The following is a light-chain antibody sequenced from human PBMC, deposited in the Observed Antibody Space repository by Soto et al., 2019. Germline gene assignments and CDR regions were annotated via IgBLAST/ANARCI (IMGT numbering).Light chain of an antibody. CDR2: DVS. Sequence: QSALTQPASGSGFPGQSITISCTGTSSDVGGYNYVSWYQHHPGKAPKLILFDVSNRPSGVSNPFSGSKSGNTASLTISGLQPEDEADYYCSSYTTSNTRQIVFGTGTKVTVL. V-gene: IGLV2-14*03. J-gene: IGLJ1*01. CDR1: SSDVGGYNY. CDR3: SSYTTSNTRQIV.